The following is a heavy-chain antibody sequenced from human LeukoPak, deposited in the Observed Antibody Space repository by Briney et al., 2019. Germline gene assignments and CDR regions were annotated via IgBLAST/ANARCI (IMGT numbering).Heavy chain of an antibody. J-gene: IGHJ6*03. Sequence: ASVKVPCKASGYTFTSYGISWVRQAPGQGLEWMGWISAYNGNTNYAQKLQGRVTMTTDTSTSTAYMELRSLRSDDTAVYYCARDGGGGYDFWSGYYSHYYYMDVWGKGTTVTVSS. CDR2: ISAYNGNT. D-gene: IGHD3-3*01. CDR1: GYTFTSYG. V-gene: IGHV1-18*01. CDR3: ARDGGGGYDFWSGYYSHYYYMDV.